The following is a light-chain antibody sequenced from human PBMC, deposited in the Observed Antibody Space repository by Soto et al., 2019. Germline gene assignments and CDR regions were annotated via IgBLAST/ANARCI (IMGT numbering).Light chain of an antibody. CDR2: DAS. J-gene: IGKJ3*01. V-gene: IGKV3-15*01. Sequence: EIVMTQSPATLSVSPGERATLSCRASQSVSSNLAWYQQKPGQAPRLLIYDASTRATDVPARFSGSGSGTEFTLTISSLQSEDFAVFYCQQYNNWPFTFGPGTKVDIK. CDR1: QSVSSN. CDR3: QQYNNWPFT.